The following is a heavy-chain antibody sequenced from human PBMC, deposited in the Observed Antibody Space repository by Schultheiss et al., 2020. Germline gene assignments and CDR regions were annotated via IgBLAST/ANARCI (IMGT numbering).Heavy chain of an antibody. J-gene: IGHJ4*02. V-gene: IGHV3-11*04. CDR1: YY. Sequence: YYWGWLRQAPGKEMEWVSYISSSGSTIYYADSVRGRFTISRDNARNSLYLQMNSLRDEVTAVYYCARVPDYGDDYWGQGTLVTVSS. CDR3: ARVPDYGDDY. D-gene: IGHD4-17*01. CDR2: ISSSGSTI.